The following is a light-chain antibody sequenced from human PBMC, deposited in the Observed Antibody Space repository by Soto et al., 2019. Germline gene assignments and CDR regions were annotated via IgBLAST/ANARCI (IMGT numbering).Light chain of an antibody. V-gene: IGKV3-11*01. CDR3: QQRSNPLT. CDR2: DAS. CDR1: QNIANDY. Sequence: EVALTQSPGTLSLSPGARATPSCRASQNIANDYLTWYQQKPGQAPRVLIYDASTRATGIPARFSGSGSGTDFTLTISSLEPEDFAVYYCQQRSNPLTFGGGTKVDIK. J-gene: IGKJ4*01.